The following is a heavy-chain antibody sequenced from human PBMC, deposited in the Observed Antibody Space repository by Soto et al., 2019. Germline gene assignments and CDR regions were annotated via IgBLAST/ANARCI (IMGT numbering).Heavy chain of an antibody. V-gene: IGHV3-21*01. D-gene: IGHD2-15*01. J-gene: IGHJ6*02. CDR1: GFTFSSYS. Sequence: EVQLVESGGGLVKPGGSLRLSCAASGFTFSSYSMNWVRQAPGKGLEWVSSISSSSSYIYYADSVKGRFTISRDNAKNSLYLQMNSLRAEDTAVYYCARLPWGYCSGGSCPYGMDVWGQGTTVTVSS. CDR2: ISSSSSYI. CDR3: ARLPWGYCSGGSCPYGMDV.